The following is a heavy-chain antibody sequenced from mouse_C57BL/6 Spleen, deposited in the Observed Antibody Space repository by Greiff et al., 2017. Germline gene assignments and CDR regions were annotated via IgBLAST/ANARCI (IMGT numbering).Heavy chain of an antibody. CDR3: TSDLDY. Sequence: EVKLVESGEGLVKPGGSLTLSCAASGFTFSSYAMSWFRQTPEKRLEWVAYISSGGDYIYYAATVKGRFTISRDKARNTLYLQMSSLRSEDTAMYYCTSDLDYWGQGTTLTVSS. J-gene: IGHJ2*01. V-gene: IGHV5-9-1*02. CDR2: ISSGGDYI. CDR1: GFTFSSYA.